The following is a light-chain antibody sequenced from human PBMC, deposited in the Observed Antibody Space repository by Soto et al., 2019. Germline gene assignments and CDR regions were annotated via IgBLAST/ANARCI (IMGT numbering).Light chain of an antibody. J-gene: IGKJ1*01. Sequence: DIQMTQSPSTLSASVGDRVTITCRASQSISSWLAWYQQKPGKAPKLLIYDASSLESGVPSRFTGSGSGTQFTLTIRSVQPEDFATYYCQQYNSYPGTFGQGTKVDIK. CDR2: DAS. CDR3: QQYNSYPGT. CDR1: QSISSW. V-gene: IGKV1-5*01.